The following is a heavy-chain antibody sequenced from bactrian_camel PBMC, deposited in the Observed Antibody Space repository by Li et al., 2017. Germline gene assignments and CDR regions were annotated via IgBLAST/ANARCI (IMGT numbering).Heavy chain of an antibody. D-gene: IGHD5*01. Sequence: VQLVESGGGSVQVGGSLRLSRAVSGFTSSGGCMGWFRQRLGEGREGVAALYTGGSNTWYSESVKGRFTISKDNAMNTLYLQMDSLKPEDSAMYYCARSRFVFRGCDLSTSGYYYGGQGTQVTVS. CDR2: LYTGGSNT. J-gene: IGHJ4*01. CDR3: ARSRFVFRGCDLSTSGYYY. CDR1: GFTSSGGC. V-gene: IGHV3S31*01.